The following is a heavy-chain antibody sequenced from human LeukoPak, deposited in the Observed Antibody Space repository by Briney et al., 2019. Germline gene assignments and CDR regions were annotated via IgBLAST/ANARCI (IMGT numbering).Heavy chain of an antibody. D-gene: IGHD5-12*01. CDR1: GYTFTGYY. CDR3: ARDLHIVANYYYGMDV. CDR2: INPNSGGT. J-gene: IGHJ6*02. Sequence: ASVKVSCKASGYTFTGYYMHWVRQAPGQGLEWMGWINPNSGGTNYAQKFQGRVTMTRDTSISTAYMELRSLRSDDTAVYYCARDLHIVANYYYGMDVWGQGTTVTVSS. V-gene: IGHV1-2*02.